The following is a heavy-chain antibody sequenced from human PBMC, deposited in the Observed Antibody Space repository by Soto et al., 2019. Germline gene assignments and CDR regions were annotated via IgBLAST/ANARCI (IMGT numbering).Heavy chain of an antibody. CDR1: GGSISSGGYY. CDR3: ARDLLGGWFGDSAQGMAV. J-gene: IGHJ6*02. Sequence: SETLSLTCTVSGGSISSGGYYWSWIRQHPGKGLEWIGYIYYSGSTYYNPSLKSRVTISVDTSKNQFSLKLSSVTAADTAVYYCARDLLGGWFGDSAQGMAVWGQGTTVTVSS. CDR2: IYYSGST. D-gene: IGHD3-10*01. V-gene: IGHV4-31*03.